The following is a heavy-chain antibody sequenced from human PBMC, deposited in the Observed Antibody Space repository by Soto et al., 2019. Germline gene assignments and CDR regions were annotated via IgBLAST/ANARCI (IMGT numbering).Heavy chain of an antibody. J-gene: IGHJ4*02. D-gene: IGHD3-22*01. Sequence: SETLSLTCTVSGGSVSSGTYYWSWIPQPPGKGLEWIGYIYYSGSTNYNPSLKSRVTISVDTSKNQFSLKLIYVTAADTAVYYCARVVVSRGYFSSFDYWGQGTLVTVSS. V-gene: IGHV4-61*01. CDR2: IYYSGST. CDR1: GGSVSSGTYY. CDR3: ARVVVSRGYFSSFDY.